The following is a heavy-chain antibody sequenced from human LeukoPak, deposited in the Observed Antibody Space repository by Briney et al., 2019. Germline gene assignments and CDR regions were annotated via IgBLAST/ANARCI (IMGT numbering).Heavy chain of an antibody. CDR2: IYYSGST. V-gene: IGHV4-30-4*01. CDR1: GGSISSGDYY. Sequence: SQTLSLTCTVSGGSISSGDYYWSWIRQPPGKGLEWIGSIYYSGSTYYNPSLKSRVTISVDTSKNQFSLKLSSVTAADTAVYYCATANFDCSGGSCYSYYFDYWGQGTLVTVSS. D-gene: IGHD2-15*01. CDR3: ATANFDCSGGSCYSYYFDY. J-gene: IGHJ4*02.